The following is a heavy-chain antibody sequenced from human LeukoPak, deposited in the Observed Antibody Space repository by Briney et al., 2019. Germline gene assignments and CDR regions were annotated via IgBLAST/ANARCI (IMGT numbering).Heavy chain of an antibody. CDR2: IKVDGTEK. CDR3: ARDWNGSGTAFDH. CDR1: GFSFSAYW. V-gene: IGHV3-7*05. D-gene: IGHD1-1*01. J-gene: IGHJ4*02. Sequence: GESLRLSCAASGFSFSAYWMSWVRQAPGKGLEWVANIKVDGTEKYYVDYVKGRFTISRDNAKNSLSLQMSGLRAEDTAVYYCARDWNGSGTAFDHWGQGTLVTVSS.